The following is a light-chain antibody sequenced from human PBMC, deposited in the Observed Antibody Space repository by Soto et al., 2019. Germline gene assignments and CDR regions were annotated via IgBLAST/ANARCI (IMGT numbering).Light chain of an antibody. CDR1: PSDVVASNY. V-gene: IGLV2-8*01. Sequence: QSALTQPPSAHGDPGQSVTISSPTTPSDVVASNYVSWHQQHPGKAPKLMISEVSKRPSGVPDRFSGSKSGNTASLTVAGLQAEDEAEYYCSSSAGANNMVFGAGTKLTVL. CDR2: EVS. J-gene: IGLJ2*01. CDR3: SSSAGANNMV.